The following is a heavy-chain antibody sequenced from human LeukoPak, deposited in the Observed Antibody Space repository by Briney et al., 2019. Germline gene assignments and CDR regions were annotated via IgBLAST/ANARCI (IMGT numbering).Heavy chain of an antibody. CDR2: MNPNSGNT. D-gene: IGHD6-13*01. CDR3: ARVATTSSWTYYYYYYYMDV. J-gene: IGHJ6*03. CDR1: GYTFTSYA. V-gene: IGHV1-8*02. Sequence: ASVKVSCKASGYTFTSYAMNWVRQATGQGLEWMGWMNPNSGNTGYAQKFQGRVTMTRNTSISTAYMELSSLRSEDTAVYYCARVATTSSWTYYYYYYYMDVWGKGTTVTISS.